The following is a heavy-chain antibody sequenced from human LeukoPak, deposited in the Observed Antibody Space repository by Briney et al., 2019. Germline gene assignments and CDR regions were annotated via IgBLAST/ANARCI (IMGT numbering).Heavy chain of an antibody. V-gene: IGHV4-4*07. D-gene: IGHD3-10*01. Sequence: SETLSLTCTVPGGSISSYYWSWIRQPAGKGLEWIGRIYTSGSTNYNPSLKSRVTISVDNSKNQFSLKLTSVTAADTAVYYCARGGSGSSRFDYWGQGTLVTVSS. J-gene: IGHJ4*02. CDR1: GGSISSYY. CDR3: ARGGSGSSRFDY. CDR2: IYTSGST.